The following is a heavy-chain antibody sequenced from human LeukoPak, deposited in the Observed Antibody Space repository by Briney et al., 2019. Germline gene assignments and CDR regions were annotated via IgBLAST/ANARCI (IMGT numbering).Heavy chain of an antibody. V-gene: IGHV3-7*03. D-gene: IGHD1-26*01. CDR1: GFTFCSSW. CDR2: ITEDGTAK. CDR3: TRGEVGATNFDY. Sequence: GGALRLSCAASGFTFCSSWMAWVRRAPGKGVEWVGNITEDGTAKNYVVSVRGRFTISKDNAKNSLYLQMNSLRAEDTAVYYCTRGEVGATNFDYWGQGTLVTVSS. J-gene: IGHJ4*02.